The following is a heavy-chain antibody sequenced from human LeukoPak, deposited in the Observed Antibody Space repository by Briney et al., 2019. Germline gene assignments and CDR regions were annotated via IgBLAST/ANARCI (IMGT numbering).Heavy chain of an antibody. CDR1: GFTFSSYA. CDR3: ARIPDYDYVWGSYYYYYYMDV. CDR2: ISRVSSTI. Sequence: GGSLRLSCAASGFTFSSYAMSWVRRAPGKGLEWVSYISRVSSTIYYADSVKGRFTISRDNAMNSLYLQMNSLRAEDTAVYYCARIPDYDYVWGSYYYYYYMDVWGKGTTVTVSS. V-gene: IGHV3-48*01. J-gene: IGHJ6*03. D-gene: IGHD3-16*01.